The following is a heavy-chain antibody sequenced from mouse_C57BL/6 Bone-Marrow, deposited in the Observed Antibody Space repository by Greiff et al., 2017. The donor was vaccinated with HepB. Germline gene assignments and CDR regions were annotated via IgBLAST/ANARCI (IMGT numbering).Heavy chain of an antibody. D-gene: IGHD1-1*01. Sequence: EVKLQQSGAELVRPGASVKLSCTASGFNFNDYYMHWVKQRPEHGLEWIGRIYPEDGDTEYAPKFQGKATMTADTSSNTAYLQLSSLTSEDTAVYYCTSALITRTTVVAHDYWGQGTTLTVSS. CDR2: IYPEDGDT. V-gene: IGHV14-1*01. J-gene: IGHJ2*01. CDR3: TSALITRTTVVAHDY. CDR1: GFNFNDYY.